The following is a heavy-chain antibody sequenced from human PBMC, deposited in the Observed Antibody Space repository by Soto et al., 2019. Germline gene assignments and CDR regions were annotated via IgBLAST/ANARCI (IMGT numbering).Heavy chain of an antibody. Sequence: ASVKVSCKASGYTFTSYAMHWVRQAPGQRLEWMGWINAGNGNTKYSQKFQGRVTITRDTSASTAYMDLSSLRSEDTAVYYCARDGLVSGRDGYKPFDYWGQGTLVTVSS. CDR1: GYTFTSYA. J-gene: IGHJ4*02. D-gene: IGHD5-12*01. CDR3: ARDGLVSGRDGYKPFDY. V-gene: IGHV1-3*01. CDR2: INAGNGNT.